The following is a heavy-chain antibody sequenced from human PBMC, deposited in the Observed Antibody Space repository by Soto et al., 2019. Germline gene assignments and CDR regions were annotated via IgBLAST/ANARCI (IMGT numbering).Heavy chain of an antibody. J-gene: IGHJ4*02. CDR1: GFSLSTSGVG. V-gene: IGHV2-5*02. CDR2: IYWDDDK. CDR3: AHTTSIMITFGGVIVFDY. D-gene: IGHD3-16*02. Sequence: QITLKESGPTLVKPTQTLTLTCTFSGFSLSTSGVGVGWIRQPPGKALEWLALIYWDDDKRYSPSLKSRLTITKDTSKHQVVLTMTNMDPVDTATYYCAHTTSIMITFGGVIVFDYWGQGTLVTVSS.